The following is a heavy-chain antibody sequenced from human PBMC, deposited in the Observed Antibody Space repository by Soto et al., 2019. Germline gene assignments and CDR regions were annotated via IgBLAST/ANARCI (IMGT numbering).Heavy chain of an antibody. CDR2: ISACNGNT. V-gene: IGHV1-18*01. Sequence: ASVNVSCKASGYTFTSYGISWVRQAPGQGLEWMGWISACNGNTNYAQKLQGRVTMTTDTSTSTAYMERRSLRSDDTAVYYCGRDYYDSSGYLTASDYWGQGALVTVSS. CDR3: GRDYYDSSGYLTASDY. CDR1: GYTFTSYG. J-gene: IGHJ4*02. D-gene: IGHD3-22*01.